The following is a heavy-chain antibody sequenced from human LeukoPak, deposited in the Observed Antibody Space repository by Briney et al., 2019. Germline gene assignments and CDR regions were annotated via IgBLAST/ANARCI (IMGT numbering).Heavy chain of an antibody. J-gene: IGHJ4*02. Sequence: ASVKVSCKASGYTFTSYGISWVRQAPGQGLEWMGWISAYNGNTNYAQKLQGRVTMTTDSSTSTAYMELRSLRSDDTAVYYCARVGRFYDSSGETICFDYWGQGTLVTVSS. D-gene: IGHD3-22*01. CDR1: GYTFTSYG. CDR2: ISAYNGNT. CDR3: ARVGRFYDSSGETICFDY. V-gene: IGHV1-18*01.